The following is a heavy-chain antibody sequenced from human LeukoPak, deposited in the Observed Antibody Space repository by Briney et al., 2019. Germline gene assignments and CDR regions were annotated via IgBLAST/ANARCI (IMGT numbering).Heavy chain of an antibody. V-gene: IGHV4-59*12. D-gene: IGHD1-1*01. CDR1: GGSISSYY. CDR3: ARDKGRLSRQLERRVGNYYYMDV. CDR2: ISYSGGT. Sequence: PSETLSLTCTVPGGSISSYYWSWIRQPPGKGLEWIGYISYSGGTNYNPSLKSRVTMSVDTSKNQFSLKLSSVTAADTAVYYCARDKGRLSRQLERRVGNYYYMDVWGKGTTVTVSS. J-gene: IGHJ6*03.